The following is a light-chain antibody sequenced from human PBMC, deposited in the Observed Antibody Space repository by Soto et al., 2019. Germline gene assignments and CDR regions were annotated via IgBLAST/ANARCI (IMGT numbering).Light chain of an antibody. Sequence: EIVMTQYPATLSVSPGERATLSCRASQSVNSNLAWYQQKPGQAPRLLIYGTSTRATGVPARFSGSGSGTEFTLTISSLQSEDFAVYYCQQSSNWLLTFGPGTKVDIK. V-gene: IGKV3-15*01. CDR1: QSVNSN. CDR2: GTS. J-gene: IGKJ3*01. CDR3: QQSSNWLLT.